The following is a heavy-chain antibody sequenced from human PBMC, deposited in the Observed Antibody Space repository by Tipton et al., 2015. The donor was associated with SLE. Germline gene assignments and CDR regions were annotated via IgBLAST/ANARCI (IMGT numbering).Heavy chain of an antibody. CDR3: ARTWEDEEDYCGMDV. J-gene: IGHJ6*02. V-gene: IGHV4-59*01. Sequence: PGLVKPSETLSVTCNVSGGSISSYYWGWLRQPPGEGLEWIGYIYYSGSTNYNPSLKSRITISVDTSKKQFSLRLSSVTPADTAIYYCARTWEDEEDYCGMDVWGQGTTVTVSS. CDR1: GGSISSYY. CDR2: IYYSGST. D-gene: IGHD1-26*01.